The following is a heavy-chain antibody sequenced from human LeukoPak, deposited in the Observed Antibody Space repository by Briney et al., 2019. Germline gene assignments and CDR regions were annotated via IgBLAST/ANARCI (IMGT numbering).Heavy chain of an antibody. D-gene: IGHD2-2*01. J-gene: IGHJ6*03. V-gene: IGHV3-23*01. CDR3: AKEGSTTYYMDV. Sequence: GGSLRLSCAASGFTFTRYAMNWVRQAPGKGLEWVSAISGNGGSTYYVDSVKGRCTISRDNSKNTVSLQMNSLRAEDTAVYYCAKEGSTTYYMDVWGKGTTVTVSS. CDR2: ISGNGGST. CDR1: GFTFTRYA.